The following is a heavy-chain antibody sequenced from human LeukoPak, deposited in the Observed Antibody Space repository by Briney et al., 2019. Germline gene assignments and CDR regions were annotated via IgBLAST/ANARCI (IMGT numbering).Heavy chain of an antibody. V-gene: IGHV1-46*01. CDR1: GYTFTSYY. CDR3: ARAVGATGWFDP. D-gene: IGHD1-26*01. J-gene: IGHJ5*02. Sequence: GASVKVSCKVSGYTFTSYYMHWVRQAPGQGLEWMGIINPSVGSTTYAQKFQGRVTMTRDTSTSTVYMELNSVRSEDTAVYYCARAVGATGWFDPWGQGTLVTVSS. CDR2: INPSVGST.